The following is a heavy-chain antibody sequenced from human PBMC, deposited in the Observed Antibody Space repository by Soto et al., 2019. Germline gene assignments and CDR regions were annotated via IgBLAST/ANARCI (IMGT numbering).Heavy chain of an antibody. Sequence: PGESLKISCKGSGYSFTSYWISWVRQMPGKGLEWMGRIDPSDSYTNYSPSFQGHVTISADKSISTAYLQWSSLKASDTAMYYCARRFILTRYYPASSMDVLGQGTTVTVSS. D-gene: IGHD3-9*01. CDR2: IDPSDSYT. J-gene: IGHJ6*02. CDR3: ARRFILTRYYPASSMDV. CDR1: GYSFTSYW. V-gene: IGHV5-10-1*01.